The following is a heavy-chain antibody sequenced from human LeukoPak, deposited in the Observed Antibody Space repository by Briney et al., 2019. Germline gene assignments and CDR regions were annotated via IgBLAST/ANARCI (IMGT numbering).Heavy chain of an antibody. V-gene: IGHV3-48*03. CDR3: ATGDDYRTFDY. CDR2: ISSSGITI. D-gene: IGHD5-24*01. J-gene: IGHJ4*02. CDR1: EFTFSSYE. Sequence: GGSLRLSCAASEFTFSSYEMNWVRQAPGKGLEWVSYISSSGITIYYADSVKGRFTISRDNAKNSLYLQMNNLRAEDTAVYYCATGDDYRTFDYWGQGTLVTVSS.